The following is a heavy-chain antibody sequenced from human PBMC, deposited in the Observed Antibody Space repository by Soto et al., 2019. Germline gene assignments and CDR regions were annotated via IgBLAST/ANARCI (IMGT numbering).Heavy chain of an antibody. D-gene: IGHD6-13*01. CDR1: GYTFTGYY. CDR3: ARGWSIAAAGTGANWFDP. CDR2: INPNSGGT. Sequence: ASVKVSCKASGYTFTGYYMHWVRQAPGQGLEWMGWINPNSGGTNYAQKFQGRVTMTRDTSISTAYMELSGLRSDDTAVYYCARGWSIAAAGTGANWFDPWGQGTLVTVSS. J-gene: IGHJ5*02. V-gene: IGHV1-2*02.